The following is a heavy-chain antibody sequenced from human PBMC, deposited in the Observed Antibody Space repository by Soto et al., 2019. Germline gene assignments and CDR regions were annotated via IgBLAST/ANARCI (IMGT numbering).Heavy chain of an antibody. CDR3: ASGTVTTISFDS. D-gene: IGHD3-22*01. V-gene: IGHV4-31*03. CDR2: IYYTGAA. J-gene: IGHJ4*01. Sequence: PSETLSLTCSVSGGSITTGGAYWSWARLLPGKGLQWVGYIYYTGAAYYNPALKSRVTISLDTSENRFSLKLTSVTAADTAVYYGASGTVTTISFDSWGNGRHITVYS. CDR1: GGSITTGGAY.